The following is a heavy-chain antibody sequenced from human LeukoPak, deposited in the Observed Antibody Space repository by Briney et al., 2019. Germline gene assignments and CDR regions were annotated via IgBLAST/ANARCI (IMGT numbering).Heavy chain of an antibody. D-gene: IGHD2-15*01. V-gene: IGHV3-7*01. J-gene: IGHJ3*02. CDR3: ASLYSGYLGPFDI. Sequence: PGGSLRLSCAASGFTFSNAWMSWVRQAPGKGLEWVANIKQDGSEKYYVDSVKGRFTISRDNAKNSLYLQMNSLRAEDTAVYYCASLYSGYLGPFDIWGQGTMVTVSS. CDR2: IKQDGSEK. CDR1: GFTFSNAW.